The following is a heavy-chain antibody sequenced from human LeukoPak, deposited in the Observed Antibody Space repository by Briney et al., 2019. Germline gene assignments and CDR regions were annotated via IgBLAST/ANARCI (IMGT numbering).Heavy chain of an antibody. D-gene: IGHD1-26*01. CDR1: GYTLTGYY. CDR2: INPNSGGT. CDR3: ARLLGAGGGD. V-gene: IGHV1-2*02. Sequence: ASVKVSCKASGYTLTGYYIHWVRQAPGQGLEWMGWINPNSGGTNYAQKFQGRVTMTRDTSISTAYMELSSLRSEDTAVYYCARLLGAGGGDWGQGTLVTVSS. J-gene: IGHJ4*02.